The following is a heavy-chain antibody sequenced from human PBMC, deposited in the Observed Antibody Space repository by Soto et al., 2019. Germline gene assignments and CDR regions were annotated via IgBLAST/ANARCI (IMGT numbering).Heavy chain of an antibody. Sequence: ESLKISCKASGYSFTTYWIGWVRQMPGKGLEWMAIIHPGNFDTKYSPSFQGQVAISADKSISTAYMHWNSLKASDTAMYYCARHNNWAFDYWGQGILVTVSS. D-gene: IGHD1-1*01. V-gene: IGHV5-51*01. CDR1: GYSFTTYW. CDR2: IHPGNFDT. CDR3: ARHNNWAFDY. J-gene: IGHJ4*02.